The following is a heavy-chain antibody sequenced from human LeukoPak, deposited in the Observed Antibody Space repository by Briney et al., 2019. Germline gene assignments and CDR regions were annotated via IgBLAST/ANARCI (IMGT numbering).Heavy chain of an antibody. D-gene: IGHD2-15*01. Sequence: PSETLSLTCTVSGDSVSSGYWSWIRQSPGKGLEWIGYISYSGITDYNPSLKSRLTISVDTSNNQFSLNLNSVTATDTAVYYCAGRGHRYSRNWGQGILVTVSS. CDR1: GDSVSSGY. V-gene: IGHV4-59*08. CDR2: ISYSGIT. CDR3: AGRGHRYSRN. J-gene: IGHJ1*01.